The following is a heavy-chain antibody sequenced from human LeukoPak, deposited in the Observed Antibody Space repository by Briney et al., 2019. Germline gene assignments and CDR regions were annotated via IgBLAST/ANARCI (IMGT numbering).Heavy chain of an antibody. CDR3: ARGPGDYDASDV. Sequence: PGGSLRLSCAASGFTLSTYWMSWVRQAPGKGPEWVAHIKENGNEQYYADSVKGRFTISRDNVKQLLCLQMNNLRVEDTAVYYCARGPGDYDASDVWGQGTMVTVSS. J-gene: IGHJ3*01. D-gene: IGHD4-11*01. CDR1: GFTLSTYW. V-gene: IGHV3-7*01. CDR2: IKENGNEQ.